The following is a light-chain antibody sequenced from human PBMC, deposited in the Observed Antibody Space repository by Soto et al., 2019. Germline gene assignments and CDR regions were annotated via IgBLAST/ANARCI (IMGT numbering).Light chain of an antibody. CDR2: EVS. J-gene: IGLJ2*01. CDR3: SSYAGSNNLI. CDR1: SSDLGAYDL. V-gene: IGLV2-8*01. Sequence: QSALTQPPSASGSPGQSVTISCTGTSSDLGAYDLVSWYQQHPGKAPKLMIYEVSKRPSGVPDRFSGSKSGNTASLTVTGLQAEDEADYYCSSYAGSNNLIFGGGTKLTVL.